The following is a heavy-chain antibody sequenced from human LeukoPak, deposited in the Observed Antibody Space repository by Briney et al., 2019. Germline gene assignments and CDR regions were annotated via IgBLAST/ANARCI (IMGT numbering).Heavy chain of an antibody. CDR2: IYHTGNI. CDR3: ARDRYYYDSSGYSLFDY. V-gene: IGHV4-59*01. Sequence: SETLSLTCAVSGASITSYYWTWIRQPPGKGLEWIGYIYHTGNIKYNPSLNSRVTISVDTSKNQFSLKLSSVTAADTAVYYCARDRYYYDSSGYSLFDYWGQGTLVTVSS. J-gene: IGHJ4*02. CDR1: GASITSYY. D-gene: IGHD3-22*01.